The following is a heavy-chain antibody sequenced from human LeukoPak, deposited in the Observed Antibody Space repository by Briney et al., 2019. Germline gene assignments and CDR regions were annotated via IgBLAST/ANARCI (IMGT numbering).Heavy chain of an antibody. D-gene: IGHD3-16*01. CDR1: GSTFTGYY. CDR2: ITPNSGAT. V-gene: IGHV1-2*02. Sequence: ASVKFSSKASGSTFTGYYIQWGRRAPGEGEEGIAWITPNSGATNYAQKFQGRVTMTRDTSISTAYMELSRLRSDDTAVYYCARLRGNDYWDYWGQGTLVTVSS. J-gene: IGHJ4*02. CDR3: ARLRGNDYWDY.